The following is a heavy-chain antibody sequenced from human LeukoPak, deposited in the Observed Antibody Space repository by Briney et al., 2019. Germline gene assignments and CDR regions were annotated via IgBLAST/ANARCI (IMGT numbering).Heavy chain of an antibody. CDR1: GFTVNSNY. V-gene: IGHV3-53*01. D-gene: IGHD2-15*01. Sequence: GGSLRLSCAASGFTVNSNYMSWVRQAPGKGLEWVSVIYSGGSTYYADSVKGRFTISRDNSKNTLYLQMNSLRAEDTAVYYCARDWGAVYCSGGSCYSGAFDIWGQGTMVTVSS. J-gene: IGHJ3*02. CDR3: ARDWGAVYCSGGSCYSGAFDI. CDR2: IYSGGST.